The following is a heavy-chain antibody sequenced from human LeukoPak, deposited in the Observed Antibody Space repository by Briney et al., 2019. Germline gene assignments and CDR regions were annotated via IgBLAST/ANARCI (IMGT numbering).Heavy chain of an antibody. CDR2: IYSAEGT. CDR3: ATEAERPGYISALGFDY. CDR1: GFTVSDAY. V-gene: IGHV3-66*01. J-gene: IGHJ4*02. D-gene: IGHD6-25*01. Sequence: GGSLRLSCTAYGFTVSDAYRNWVRQAPGEGLEWISVIYSAEGTFYADSVKGRFTVSRDNLKNTVYLQMNSLKVDDTAVYYCATEAERPGYISALGFDYWGQGTLVTVSS.